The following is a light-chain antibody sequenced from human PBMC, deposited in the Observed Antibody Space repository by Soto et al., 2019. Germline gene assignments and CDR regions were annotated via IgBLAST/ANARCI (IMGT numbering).Light chain of an antibody. CDR3: QQYGSSPRT. V-gene: IGKV3-20*01. Sequence: EIVLTQSPGTLSLSPGERATLSCRASQSVSSSDLAWYQQKPGQAPRPLIYGASSRATGLPDRFSGSGSGTDFTLTISTLEPEDFAVYYCQQYGSSPRTFGQGTKVEIK. CDR1: QSVSSSD. CDR2: GAS. J-gene: IGKJ1*01.